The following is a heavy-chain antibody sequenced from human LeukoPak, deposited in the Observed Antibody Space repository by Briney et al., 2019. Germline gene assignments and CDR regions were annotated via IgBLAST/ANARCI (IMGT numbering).Heavy chain of an antibody. Sequence: GGSLRLSCTASGFTFGDYAMSWFRQAPGKGQEWVGLIRSKAYGGTTDYAASVKGRFTISRDDSKSIAYLQMNSLKTEDTAVFYCSRGRVTTDYWGQGTLVTVSS. D-gene: IGHD4-17*01. CDR2: IRSKAYGGTT. CDR3: SRGRVTTDY. CDR1: GFTFGDYA. J-gene: IGHJ4*02. V-gene: IGHV3-49*03.